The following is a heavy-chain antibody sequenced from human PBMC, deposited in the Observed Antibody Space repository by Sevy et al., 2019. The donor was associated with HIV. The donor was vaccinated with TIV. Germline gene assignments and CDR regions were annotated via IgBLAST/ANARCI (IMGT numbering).Heavy chain of an antibody. Sequence: GASVKVSCKTSGHTVTGYFIHWVRQAPGQGLEWMGRISPNSGGTKYAQNFQGRVTMTRDTSISTAYMELSRLRSDDTAFYDCARDLAGTAGAYFDLWGRGTLVTVSS. CDR1: GHTVTGYF. CDR2: ISPNSGGT. CDR3: ARDLAGTAGAYFDL. D-gene: IGHD6-19*01. J-gene: IGHJ2*01. V-gene: IGHV1-2*06.